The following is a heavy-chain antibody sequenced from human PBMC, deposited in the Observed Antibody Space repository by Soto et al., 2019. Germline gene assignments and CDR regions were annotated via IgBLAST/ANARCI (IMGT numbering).Heavy chain of an antibody. CDR2: IYYSGST. D-gene: IGHD6-6*01. V-gene: IGHV4-61*01. J-gene: IGHJ4*02. Sequence: QVQLQESGPGLVKPSETLSLTCTVSGGSVSSGSYYWSWIRQPPGKGLEWIGYIYYSGSTNYNSSPKGRATISVATSRNQFSLKLTSVTAADTAVYYCARDRGSTSPGYCFDSWGLGPLVTVSS. CDR3: ARDRGSTSPGYCFDS. CDR1: GGSVSSGSYY.